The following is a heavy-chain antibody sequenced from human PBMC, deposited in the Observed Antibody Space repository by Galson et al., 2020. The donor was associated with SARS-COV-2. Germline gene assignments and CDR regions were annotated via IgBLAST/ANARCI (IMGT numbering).Heavy chain of an antibody. CDR1: GYTLTSYG. CDR3: ARSGYTRRLNWFDP. V-gene: IGHV1-18*01. Sequence: ASVKVSCKASGYTLTSYGITWVRQAPGQGLEWMGWISAYNGNSNYAQKLQGRVTMTTDTSTSTAYMELRSLRSDDTAVYYCARSGYTRRLNWFDPWGQGTLVTVSS. J-gene: IGHJ5*02. CDR2: ISAYNGNS. D-gene: IGHD6-13*01.